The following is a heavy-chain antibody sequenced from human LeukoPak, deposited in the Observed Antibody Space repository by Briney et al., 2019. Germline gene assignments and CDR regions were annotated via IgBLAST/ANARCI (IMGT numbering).Heavy chain of an antibody. CDR3: ARDLGTVWLQLLPGFDY. Sequence: ASVKVSCKASGYTFTSSYMRWVRQAPGQGLEWMGIINPSGGSTSYAQKFQGRVTLTRDTSTSTVYMELSSLRSEDTAMYYCARDLGTVWLQLLPGFDYWGQGTLVTVSS. D-gene: IGHD5-24*01. CDR2: INPSGGST. V-gene: IGHV1-46*01. CDR1: GYTFTSSY. J-gene: IGHJ4*02.